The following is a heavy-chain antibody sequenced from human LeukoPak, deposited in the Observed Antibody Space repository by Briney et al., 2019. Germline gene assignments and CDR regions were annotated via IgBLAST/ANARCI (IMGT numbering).Heavy chain of an antibody. J-gene: IGHJ6*02. CDR1: GFTFRNYW. V-gene: IGHV3-7*01. CDR3: ARDGYTANYYYGMDV. Sequence: PGGSLRLSCAASGFTFRNYWMSWVRQAPGKGLEWVAIIKQDGSETYYLDSVKGRFTISRDNSKNTLYLQMNSLRAEDTAVYYCARDGYTANYYYGMDVWGQGTTVTVSS. D-gene: IGHD5-18*01. CDR2: IKQDGSET.